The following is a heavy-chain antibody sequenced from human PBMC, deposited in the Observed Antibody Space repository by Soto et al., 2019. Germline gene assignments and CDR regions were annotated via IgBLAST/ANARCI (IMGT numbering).Heavy chain of an antibody. CDR3: AKDTIAAAGHYYYGMDV. V-gene: IGHV3-9*01. D-gene: IGHD6-13*01. Sequence: GGSLRLSCAASGFTFDDYAMHWVRQAPGKGLEWVSGISWSRGSIGYADSVKGRFTISIENAKNSLYLQMNSLRAEDTALYYCAKDTIAAAGHYYYGMDVWGQGTTVNVSS. CDR1: GFTFDDYA. CDR2: ISWSRGSI. J-gene: IGHJ6*02.